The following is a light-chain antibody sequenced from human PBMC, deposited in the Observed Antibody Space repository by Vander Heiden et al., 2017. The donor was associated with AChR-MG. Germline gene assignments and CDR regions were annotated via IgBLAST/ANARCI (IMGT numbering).Light chain of an antibody. V-gene: IGLV1-40*01. CDR3: QSYDSSLSGSKV. CDR2: GNS. Sequence: QSVLTQPPSVSGAPGQRVTISCTGSSSNIGAGYDVHRYLQLPGTAPKLLIYGNSNRPSGVPDRFSGSKSGTSASLAITGLQAEDEADYYCQSYDSSLSGSKVFGGGTKLTVL. J-gene: IGLJ3*02. CDR1: SSNIGAGYD.